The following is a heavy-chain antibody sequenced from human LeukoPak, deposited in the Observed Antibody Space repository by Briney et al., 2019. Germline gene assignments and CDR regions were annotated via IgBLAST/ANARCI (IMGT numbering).Heavy chain of an antibody. J-gene: IGHJ4*02. CDR3: ARRGRDGNIDY. D-gene: IGHD5-24*01. CDR1: GYIFTSYW. Sequence: GESLKISCQSSGYIFTSYWITWVRRMPGKGLEWMGIIYPDDSDTRYSPSFQGQVTISADKSISTAYLQWSSLKASDTAMYYCARRGRDGNIDYWGQGTLVTVSS. CDR2: IYPDDSDT. V-gene: IGHV5-51*01.